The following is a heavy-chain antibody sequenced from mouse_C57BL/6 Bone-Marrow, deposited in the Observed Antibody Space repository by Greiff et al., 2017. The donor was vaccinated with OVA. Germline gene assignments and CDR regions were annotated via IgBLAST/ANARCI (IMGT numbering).Heavy chain of an antibody. V-gene: IGHV3-6*01. CDR2: ISYDGSN. Sequence: EVQLQESGPGLVKPSQSLSLTCSVTGYSITSGYYWNWIRQFPGNKLEWMGYISYDGSNNYNPSLKNRISITRDTSKNQFFLKLNTVTTEDTATYYCERDRENYRGYFDYWGQGTTLTVSS. CDR3: ERDRENYRGYFDY. D-gene: IGHD1-1*02. J-gene: IGHJ2*01. CDR1: GYSITSGYY.